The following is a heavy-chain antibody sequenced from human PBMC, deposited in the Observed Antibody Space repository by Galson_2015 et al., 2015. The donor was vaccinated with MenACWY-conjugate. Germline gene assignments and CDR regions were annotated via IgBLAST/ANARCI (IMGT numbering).Heavy chain of an antibody. CDR1: GYSFSSFW. V-gene: IGHV5-51*01. D-gene: IGHD3-3*02. J-gene: IGHJ4*02. CDR2: IYPGDSDT. Sequence: QSGAEVKKPGESLKMSCTASGYSFSSFWIGWVRQMPGKGLEWMGIIYPGDSDTRYSPSFQGQVTISADTSISTVYLQWTRLQASDTAIYYCARHLSGTISPCHYWGQGTLVTVSS. CDR3: ARHLSGTISPCHY.